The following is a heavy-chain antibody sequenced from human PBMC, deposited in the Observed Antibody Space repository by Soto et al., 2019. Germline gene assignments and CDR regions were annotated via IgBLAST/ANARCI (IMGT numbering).Heavy chain of an antibody. J-gene: IGHJ4*02. D-gene: IGHD3-10*01. CDR3: EITQEFFDY. CDR1: GFTFGNNA. V-gene: IGHV3-23*01. Sequence: LRLSYAATGFTFGNNAITWVRQAPGKVLELVSVITGSGAITDYSDSLKGRFTISRDNSKNTLYLQMNSLRADDTAVYRCEITQEFFDYCGQRSLVTVSS. CDR2: ITGSGAIT.